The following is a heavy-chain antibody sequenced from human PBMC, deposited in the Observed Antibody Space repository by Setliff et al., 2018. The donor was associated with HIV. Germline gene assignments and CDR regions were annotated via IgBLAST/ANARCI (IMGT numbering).Heavy chain of an antibody. CDR1: GFTFSNYG. CDR2: IWNDGSNK. J-gene: IGHJ6*02. D-gene: IGHD3-3*01. CDR3: AKDTGDNDFWSGYRNYYGMDV. Sequence: PGGSLRLSCAASGFTFSNYGMHWVRQAPGKGLEWVAVIWNDGSNKYYADSVKGRFTISRDNSKNTLDLEMNSLRAEDTAVYYCAKDTGDNDFWSGYRNYYGMDVWGQGTTVTVSS. V-gene: IGHV3-30*02.